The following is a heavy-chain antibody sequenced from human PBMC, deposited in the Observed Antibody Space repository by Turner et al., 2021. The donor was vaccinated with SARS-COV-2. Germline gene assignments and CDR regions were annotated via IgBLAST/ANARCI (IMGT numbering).Heavy chain of an antibody. J-gene: IGHJ3*02. V-gene: IGHV3-21*01. CDR3: ARDVPTYYYDSSGYYTDAFDI. CDR1: GFTFSSYS. CDR2: ISSSSSYI. Sequence: EVQLVESGGGRVKPGGSLRLSCAASGFTFSSYSMNWVRQAQGKGLEWVSSISSSSSYIYYADSVKGRFTISRDNAKNSLYLQMNSLRAEDTAVYYCARDVPTYYYDSSGYYTDAFDIWGQGTMVTVSS. D-gene: IGHD3-22*01.